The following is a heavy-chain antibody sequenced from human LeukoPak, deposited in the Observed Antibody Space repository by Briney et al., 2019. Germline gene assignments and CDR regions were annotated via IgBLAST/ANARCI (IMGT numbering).Heavy chain of an antibody. CDR1: GGSISSYY. Sequence: SETLSLTCTVSGGSISSYYWNWLRQPAGKGLEWIGRIYTSGSTNYNPSLKSRVTMSVDTSKNQFSLKLSSVTAADTAVYYCARDSPYYDSSGYQASFDYWGQGTLVTVSS. V-gene: IGHV4-4*07. CDR3: ARDSPYYDSSGYQASFDY. J-gene: IGHJ4*02. D-gene: IGHD3-22*01. CDR2: IYTSGST.